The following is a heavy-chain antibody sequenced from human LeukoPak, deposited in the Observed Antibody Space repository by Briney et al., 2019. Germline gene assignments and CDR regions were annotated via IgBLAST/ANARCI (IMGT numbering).Heavy chain of an antibody. CDR1: GFTFSSYV. Sequence: GGSLRLSCAASGFTFSSYVMSWVRQAPGKGLEWVSAISGSDSAYYADSVKGRFTISRDSSKNTLNLQMNSLRAEDTAVYYCAKDRTVGASYWYFDLWGRGTLVTVSS. V-gene: IGHV3-23*01. J-gene: IGHJ2*01. CDR3: AKDRTVGASYWYFDL. CDR2: ISGSDSA. D-gene: IGHD1-26*01.